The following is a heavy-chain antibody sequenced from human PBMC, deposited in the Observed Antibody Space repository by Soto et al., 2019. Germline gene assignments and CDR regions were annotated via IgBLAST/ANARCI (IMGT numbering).Heavy chain of an antibody. Sequence: EVQLLESGGDLVQPGGSLRLSCAASGFTFTNYLMTWVRQAPGKGLEWVSSIDKSGGDTYYADSVKGRFTISRDNSKNTLYLQMNGLRAEETALYYCAKDTYSRSLYFWGQGTLVTVSS. CDR2: IDKSGGDT. D-gene: IGHD2-2*01. V-gene: IGHV3-23*05. J-gene: IGHJ4*02. CDR1: GFTFTNYL. CDR3: AKDTYSRSLYF.